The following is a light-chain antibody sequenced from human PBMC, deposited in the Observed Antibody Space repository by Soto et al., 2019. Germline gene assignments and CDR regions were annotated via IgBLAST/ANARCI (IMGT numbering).Light chain of an antibody. V-gene: IGKV1-5*03. Sequence: DIQMTQSPSTLSASVGDRVSITCRASQSISRQLAWYQQKPGKAPNLLIYQASNLETGVPSRFTGSGSGTEFTLTISSLQPDDFATYYCQQYSIFSLTFGGGTKVEIK. CDR1: QSISRQ. CDR2: QAS. J-gene: IGKJ4*01. CDR3: QQYSIFSLT.